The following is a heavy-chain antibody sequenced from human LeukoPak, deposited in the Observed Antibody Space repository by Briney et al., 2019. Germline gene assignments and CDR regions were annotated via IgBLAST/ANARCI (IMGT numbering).Heavy chain of an antibody. CDR1: GGTFSSYA. CDR2: IIPIFGTA. V-gene: IGHV1-69*13. CDR3: ARGGTGHCSGGSCYSGYYYYGMDV. Sequence: SVKVSCKASGGTFSSYAISWVRQAPGQGLEWMGGIIPIFGTANYAQKFQGRVTITADESTSTAYMELSSLRSEDTAVYYCARGGTGHCSGGSCYSGYYYYGMDVWGQGTTVTVSS. D-gene: IGHD2-15*01. J-gene: IGHJ6*02.